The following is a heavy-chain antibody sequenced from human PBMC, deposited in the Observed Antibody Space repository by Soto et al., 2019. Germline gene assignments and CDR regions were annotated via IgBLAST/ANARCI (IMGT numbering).Heavy chain of an antibody. D-gene: IGHD3-16*01. CDR2: ISSSGSTI. CDR3: AATYYDYVWGSL. J-gene: IGHJ4*02. CDR1: GFTFSSYE. Sequence: PGGSLRLSCAASGFTFSSYEMNWVRQAPGKGLEWVSYISSSGSTIYYADSVKGRFTISRDNAKNSLYLQMNSLRAEDTAVYYCAATYYDYVWGSLWGQGTLVTVSS. V-gene: IGHV3-48*03.